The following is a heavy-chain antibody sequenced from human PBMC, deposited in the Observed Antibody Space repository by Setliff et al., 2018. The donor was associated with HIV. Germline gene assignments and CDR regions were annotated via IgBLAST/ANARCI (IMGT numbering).Heavy chain of an antibody. Sequence: SETLSLTCTVSGDSMTSGSYYWTWIRQPAGKRLEWIGRVTVNGATEYNPSLQSRVTISVDTSENQFSLKVTSVTAADTAVYYCARGRGGNYNYYYYYMDVWGKGTTVTVSS. D-gene: IGHD2-21*02. J-gene: IGHJ6*03. CDR2: VTVNGAT. CDR1: GDSMTSGSYY. V-gene: IGHV4-61*02. CDR3: ARGRGGNYNYYYYYMDV.